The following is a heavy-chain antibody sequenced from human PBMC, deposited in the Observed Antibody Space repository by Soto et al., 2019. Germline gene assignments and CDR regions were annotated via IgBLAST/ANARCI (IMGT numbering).Heavy chain of an antibody. CDR3: AKVDDYTGAEYFQH. CDR1: GFTFSSYG. J-gene: IGHJ1*01. CDR2: ISYDGSNK. D-gene: IGHD4-4*01. Sequence: QVQLVESGGGVVQPGRSLRLSCAASGFTFSSYGMHWVRQAPGKGLEWVAVISYDGSNKYYADSVKGRFTISRDNSKNTLYLQMNSLRAEDTAVYYWAKVDDYTGAEYFQHWGQGTLVTVSS. V-gene: IGHV3-30*18.